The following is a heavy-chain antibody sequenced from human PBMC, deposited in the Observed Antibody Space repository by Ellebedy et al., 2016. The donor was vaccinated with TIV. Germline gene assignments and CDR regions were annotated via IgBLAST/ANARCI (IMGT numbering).Heavy chain of an antibody. Sequence: ASVKVSXKASGYTFTNYYMHWVRQAPGQGLEWMGIITPSGGSATYAQKFQGRVTMTRDTSTSTVYMELSSLRSEDTAVYYCARDCIDLHRSGWQGDFDIWGQGTMVTVS. J-gene: IGHJ3*02. CDR3: ARDCIDLHRSGWQGDFDI. CDR2: ITPSGGSA. D-gene: IGHD6-19*01. CDR1: GYTFTNYY. V-gene: IGHV1-46*01.